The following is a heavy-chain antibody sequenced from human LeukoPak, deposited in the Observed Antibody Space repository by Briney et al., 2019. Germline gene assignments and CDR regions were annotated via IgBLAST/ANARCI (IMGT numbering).Heavy chain of an antibody. CDR2: IYYSGST. V-gene: IGHV4-39*01. J-gene: IGHJ4*02. CDR1: GGSISSTTYY. Sequence: SETLSLTCTVSGGSISSTTYYWGCIRQPPGKGLEWIGSIYYSGSTYYNPSLKSRVTMSVDTSKNQFSLNLSSVTAADTTVYYCARLYGDYYFDYWGQGTLVTVSS. CDR3: ARLYGDYYFDY. D-gene: IGHD4-17*01.